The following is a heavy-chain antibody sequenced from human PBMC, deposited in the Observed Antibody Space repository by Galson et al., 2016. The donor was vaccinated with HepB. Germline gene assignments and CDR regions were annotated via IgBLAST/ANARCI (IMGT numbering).Heavy chain of an antibody. CDR3: ARDGTTPREFAAFDI. D-gene: IGHD1-7*01. V-gene: IGHV3-33*01. CDR2: IWFDGSRK. Sequence: SLRLSCAASGFTFSSDGMHWVRQAAGKGLEWVAGIWFDGSRKYYADSVKGRFTVSRDNSKHTLYLQINNLRAEDTAVYYCARDGTTPREFAAFDIWGQGTMVTVS. CDR1: GFTFSSDG. J-gene: IGHJ3*02.